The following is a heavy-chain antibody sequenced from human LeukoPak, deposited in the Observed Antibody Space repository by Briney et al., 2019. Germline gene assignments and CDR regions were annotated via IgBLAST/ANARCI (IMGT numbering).Heavy chain of an antibody. CDR3: ARVAVDASVAHFDY. CDR2: IYYSGST. J-gene: IGHJ4*02. V-gene: IGHV4-30-4*01. Sequence: SQTLSLTCTVPGGSISSGDYYWSWIRQPPGKGLEWIGYIYYSGSTYYNPSLKSRVTISVDTSKNQFSLKLSSVTAADTAVYYCARVAVDASVAHFDYWGQGTLVTVSS. D-gene: IGHD2-21*01. CDR1: GGSISSGDYY.